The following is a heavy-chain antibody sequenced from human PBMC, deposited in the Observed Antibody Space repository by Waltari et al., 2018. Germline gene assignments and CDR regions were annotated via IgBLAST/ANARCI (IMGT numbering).Heavy chain of an antibody. Sequence: EVQLVDSGGGLVQPGGSLRLSCVASGFTFSSSAMTWVRQAPGKGLEWVSTISGRGAGTFYADSVKGRFTISRDNSKNTLYLQMNSLRAEDTAVYYCANGLSGYFDLWGRGTLVTVSS. CDR2: ISGRGAGT. CDR1: GFTFSSSA. J-gene: IGHJ2*01. CDR3: ANGLSGYFDL. V-gene: IGHV3-23*04. D-gene: IGHD2-2*03.